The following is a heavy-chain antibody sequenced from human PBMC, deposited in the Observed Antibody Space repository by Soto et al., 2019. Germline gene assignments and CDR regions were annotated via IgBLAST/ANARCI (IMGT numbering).Heavy chain of an antibody. CDR2: IFWNDEK. CDR1: GFSLSDARMG. D-gene: IGHD1-26*01. V-gene: IGHV2-26*01. CDR3: AHVRQWDGAQSYGY. J-gene: IGHJ4*02. Sequence: QVTLKESGPVLVKPTETLTLTCAVSGFSLSDARMGVSWIRQPPGKALEWLAHIFWNDEKSYSTSLKSRLTISKDPSKGQVVLTMTKMDPVDTATYFCAHVRQWDGAQSYGYWGRGTLVTVSS.